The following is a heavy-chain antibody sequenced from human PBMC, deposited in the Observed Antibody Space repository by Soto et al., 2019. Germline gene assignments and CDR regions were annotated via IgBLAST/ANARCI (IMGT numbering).Heavy chain of an antibody. Sequence: SETLSLTCTVSGGSISSGGYYWSWIRQHPGKGLEWIGYIYYSGSTNYNPSLKSRVTISVDTSKNQFSLKLSSVTAADTAVYYCARQPPRQDGEWGQGTLVTVSS. J-gene: IGHJ4*02. V-gene: IGHV4-61*08. CDR2: IYYSGST. CDR1: GGSISSGGYY. CDR3: ARQPPRQDGE.